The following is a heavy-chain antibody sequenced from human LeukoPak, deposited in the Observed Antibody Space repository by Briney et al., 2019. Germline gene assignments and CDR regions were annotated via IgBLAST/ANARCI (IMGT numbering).Heavy chain of an antibody. J-gene: IGHJ4*02. CDR1: GFTFSSYA. CDR2: ISGSGGST. V-gene: IGHV3-23*01. D-gene: IGHD5-18*01. Sequence: SGGSLRLSCAASGFTFSSYAMSWVRQAPGKGLEWVSAISGSGGSTYYADSVKGRFTISRDNSKNTLYLQMNSLRAEDTAVYYCAKELGRSGRGYSYGWGQGTLVTVSS. CDR3: AKELGRSGRGYSYG.